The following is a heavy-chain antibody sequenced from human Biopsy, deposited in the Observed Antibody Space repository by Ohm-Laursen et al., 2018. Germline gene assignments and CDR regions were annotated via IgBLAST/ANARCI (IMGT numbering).Heavy chain of an antibody. CDR1: TGTFNSYG. CDR3: AADINVWNVNY. V-gene: IGHV1-24*01. CDR2: FAPENGKT. D-gene: IGHD1-1*01. J-gene: IGHJ4*02. Sequence: GASVKVSCKAPTGTFNSYGIIWVRQVPGKGLEWMGGFAPENGKTVYAQNFQARVSLTEDTSTDTAYMELRSLRSEDTAVYYCAADINVWNVNYWGQGTQVTVSS.